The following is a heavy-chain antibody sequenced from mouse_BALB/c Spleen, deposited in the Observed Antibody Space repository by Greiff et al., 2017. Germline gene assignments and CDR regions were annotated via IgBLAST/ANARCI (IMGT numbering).Heavy chain of an antibody. CDR1: GFTFSSYA. J-gene: IGHJ4*01. D-gene: IGHD2-12*01. CDR3: ARSYADEDYYAMDY. CDR2: ISSGGSYT. Sequence: EVQVVESGGGLVKPGGSLKLSCAASGFTFSSYAMSWVRQSPEKRLEWVAEISSGGSYTYYPDTVTGRFTISRDNAKNTLYLEMSSLRSEDTAMYYCARSYADEDYYAMDYWGQGTSVTVSS. V-gene: IGHV5-9-4*01.